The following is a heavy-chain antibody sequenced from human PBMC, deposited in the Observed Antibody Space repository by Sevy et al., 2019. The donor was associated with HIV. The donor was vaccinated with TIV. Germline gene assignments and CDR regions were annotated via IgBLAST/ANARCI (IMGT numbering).Heavy chain of an antibody. V-gene: IGHV3-23*01. Sequence: GGSLRHSCAASGFTFSSYAMSWVRQAPGKGLQWVSVISGSGTTTYYADSVKGRLTISRDNSKNTMYLQMNSLRAEDTAVYYCARRPDFGVVIPTGVMDVWGQGTTVTVSS. CDR1: GFTFSSYA. CDR2: ISGSGTTT. D-gene: IGHD3-3*01. J-gene: IGHJ6*02. CDR3: ARRPDFGVVIPTGVMDV.